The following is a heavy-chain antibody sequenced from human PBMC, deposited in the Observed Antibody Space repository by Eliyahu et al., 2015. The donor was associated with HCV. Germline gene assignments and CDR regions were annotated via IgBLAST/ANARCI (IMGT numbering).Heavy chain of an antibody. Sequence: EVQLVESGGGLVQPGGSLXLPCAASGFTFSNYRMGWVRQAPGKGXEWVANIKQDGNEKYYVDSVKGRFTISRDNAKNSLYLQMNSLRAEDTAVYYCARPYSYGVFDNWGQGTLVTVSS. CDR2: IKQDGNEK. CDR1: GFTFSNYR. CDR3: ARPYSYGVFDN. V-gene: IGHV3-7*01. J-gene: IGHJ4*02. D-gene: IGHD5-18*01.